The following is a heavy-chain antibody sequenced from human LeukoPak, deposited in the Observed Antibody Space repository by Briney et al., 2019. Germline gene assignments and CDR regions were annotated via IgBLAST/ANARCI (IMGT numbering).Heavy chain of an antibody. CDR1: RFTFSTYT. D-gene: IGHD3-10*01. V-gene: IGHV3-21*01. J-gene: IGHJ4*02. CDR2: ITRSSSNI. CDR3: ARVAGEFRDY. Sequence: EPGGSLRFSCAASRFTFSTYTMNWVRQAPGKGLEWVSSITRSSSNIFYADSVKGRFTISRDNAKNSLYLQMNSLRAEDTAVYYCARVAGEFRDYWGQGTLVTVSS.